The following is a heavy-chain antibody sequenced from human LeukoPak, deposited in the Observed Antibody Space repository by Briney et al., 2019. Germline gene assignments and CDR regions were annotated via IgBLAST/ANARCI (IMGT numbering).Heavy chain of an antibody. CDR3: AGAHCGGDCYSGRAFDI. Sequence: SETLSLTCTVSGGSISSYYWSWIRQPPGKGLEWIGYIYYSGSTNYNPSLKSRVTMSVDTSKSQFSLKLSSVTAADTAVYYCAGAHCGGDCYSGRAFDIWGQGTMVTVSS. J-gene: IGHJ3*02. D-gene: IGHD2-21*02. CDR2: IYYSGST. V-gene: IGHV4-59*12. CDR1: GGSISSYY.